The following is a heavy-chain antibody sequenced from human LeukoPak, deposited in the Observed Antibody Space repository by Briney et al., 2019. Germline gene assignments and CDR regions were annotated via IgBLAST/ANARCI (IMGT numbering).Heavy chain of an antibody. V-gene: IGHV4-38-2*02. CDR2: IYHSGRT. Sequence: SETLSLTCTVSGYSISSGYYWGWIRQPPGKGLEWIGSIYHSGRTFYNPSLKSRVTISVDTSKNQFSLKLSSVTAADTAVYYCARECLEWPKSENYYYYYMDVWGKGTTVTVSS. J-gene: IGHJ6*03. CDR1: GYSISSGYY. D-gene: IGHD3-3*01. CDR3: ARECLEWPKSENYYYYYMDV.